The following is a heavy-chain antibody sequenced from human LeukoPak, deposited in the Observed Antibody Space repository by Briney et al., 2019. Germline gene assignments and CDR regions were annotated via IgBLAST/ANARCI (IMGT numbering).Heavy chain of an antibody. Sequence: SETLSLTCTVSGGSISTTSYYWGWIRQPPGKGLEWTGSIYYSGNTYYNPSLKSRVTISVDTSKNQFSLKLSSVTAADTAVYYCARFPLYYDSGSQKSFDMWGQGTMVTVSS. D-gene: IGHD3-10*01. V-gene: IGHV4-39*01. CDR2: IYYSGNT. CDR3: ARFPLYYDSGSQKSFDM. CDR1: GGSISTTSYY. J-gene: IGHJ3*02.